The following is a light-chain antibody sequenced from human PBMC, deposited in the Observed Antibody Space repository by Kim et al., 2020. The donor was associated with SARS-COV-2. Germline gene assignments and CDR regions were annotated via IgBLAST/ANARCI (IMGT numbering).Light chain of an antibody. V-gene: IGLV4-69*01. CDR3: QTWGTGIRV. Sequence: ASVKLTCTLSSGHSSYAIAWHQQQPEKGPRFLMRLNSDGSHSKGDGIPDRFSASSSGAERYLTISSLQSEDEADYYCQTWGTGIRVFGGGTKLTVL. CDR1: SGHSSYA. CDR2: LNSDGSH. J-gene: IGLJ3*02.